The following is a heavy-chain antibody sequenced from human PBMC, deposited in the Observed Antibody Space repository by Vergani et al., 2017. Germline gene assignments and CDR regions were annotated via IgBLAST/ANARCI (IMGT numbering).Heavy chain of an antibody. V-gene: IGHV4-39*07. Sequence: QLQLQESGPGLVKPSETLSLTCTVSGGSISSSSYYWGWIRQPPGKGLEWIGSIYYSGSTYYNPSLKSRITISVDTSKNQFALKLSSVTAPDTAVYYCARAAYGDYVYYFDYWGQGTLVTVSS. D-gene: IGHD4-17*01. CDR1: GGSISSSSYY. CDR3: ARAAYGDYVYYFDY. J-gene: IGHJ4*02. CDR2: IYYSGST.